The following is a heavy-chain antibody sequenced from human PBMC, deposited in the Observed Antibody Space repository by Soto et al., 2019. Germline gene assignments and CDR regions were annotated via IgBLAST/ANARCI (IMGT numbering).Heavy chain of an antibody. CDR3: ARTVIPAAIFYYYYGMDV. J-gene: IGHJ6*02. CDR1: GFTFSSYA. D-gene: IGHD2-2*01. Sequence: PGGSLRLSCAASGFTFSSYAIHWVRQAPGKGLEWVTVISYDGSNKYYADSVKGRFTISRDNSKDTLYLQMNSLRAEDTAVYYCARTVIPAAIFYYYYGMDVWGQGTTVTVSS. CDR2: ISYDGSNK. V-gene: IGHV3-30*04.